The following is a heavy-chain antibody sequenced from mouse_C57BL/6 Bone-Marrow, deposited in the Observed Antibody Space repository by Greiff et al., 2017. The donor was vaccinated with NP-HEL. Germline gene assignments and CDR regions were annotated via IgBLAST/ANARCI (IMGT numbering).Heavy chain of an antibody. Sequence: QVQLQQSGAELVRPGASVTLSCKASGYTFTDYEMHWVKQTPVHGLEWIGAIDPETGGPAYNQKFKGKAILTADKSSSTAYMEIRSLTAEDSAVYYCTHVTTDWGKGTSVTVSS. D-gene: IGHD1-1*01. V-gene: IGHV1-15*01. CDR1: GYTFTDYE. J-gene: IGHJ4*01. CDR2: IDPETGGP. CDR3: THVTTD.